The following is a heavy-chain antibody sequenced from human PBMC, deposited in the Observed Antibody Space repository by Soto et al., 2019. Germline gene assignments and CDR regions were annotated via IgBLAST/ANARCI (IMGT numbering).Heavy chain of an antibody. CDR3: AGIVVPAATGHYYGMDV. CDR1: GGTFSSYA. D-gene: IGHD2-2*01. J-gene: IGHJ6*02. V-gene: IGHV1-69*12. CDR2: IIPIFGTA. Sequence: QVQLVQSGAEVKKPGSSVKVSCKASGGTFSSYAISWVRQAPGQGLEWMGGIIPIFGTANYAQKFQGRVTINADEATSTAYMELSSLRAEDTAVYYCAGIVVPAATGHYYGMDVWGQGTTVTVSS.